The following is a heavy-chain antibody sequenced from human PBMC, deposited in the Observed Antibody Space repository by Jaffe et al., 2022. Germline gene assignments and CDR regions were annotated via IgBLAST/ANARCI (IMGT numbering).Heavy chain of an antibody. J-gene: IGHJ6*03. CDR3: ARVGSYGGYQYYYYYYYMDV. V-gene: IGHV4-38-2*01. D-gene: IGHD5-12*01. CDR2: IYHSGST. Sequence: QVQLQESGPGLVKPSETLSLTCAVSGYSISSGYYWGWIRQPPGKGLEWIGSIYHSGSTYYNPSLKSRVTISVDTSKNQFSLKLSSVTAADTAVYYCARVGSYGGYQYYYYYYYMDVWGKGTTVTVSS. CDR1: GYSISSGYY.